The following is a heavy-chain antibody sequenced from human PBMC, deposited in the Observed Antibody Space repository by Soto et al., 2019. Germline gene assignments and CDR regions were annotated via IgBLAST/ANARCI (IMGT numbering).Heavy chain of an antibody. D-gene: IGHD3-22*01. J-gene: IGHJ4*02. CDR1: GYTFTGYY. V-gene: IGHV1-69*13. CDR2: IIPIFGTA. CDR3: AREADSSGPYFDY. Sequence: SVKVSCKASGYTFTGYYMHWVRQAPGQGLEWMGGIIPIFGTANYAQKFQGRVTITADESTSTAYMELSSLRSEDTAVYYCAREADSSGPYFDYWGQGTLVTVSS.